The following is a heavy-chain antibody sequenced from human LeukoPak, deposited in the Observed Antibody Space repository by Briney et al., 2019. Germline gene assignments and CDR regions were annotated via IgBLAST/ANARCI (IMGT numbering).Heavy chain of an antibody. CDR1: GFTVSSSF. CDR3: VRDLAESVGFALNY. D-gene: IGHD3-10*01. Sequence: GGSLRLSCAASGFTVSSSFMSWVRQAPGKGLEWVSVIYSGGSTYYADSVKGRFTISRDNSKNTLYLQMNSLRAEDTAVYYCVRDLAESVGFALNYWGHGVLVTVSS. CDR2: IYSGGST. J-gene: IGHJ4*01. V-gene: IGHV3-53*01.